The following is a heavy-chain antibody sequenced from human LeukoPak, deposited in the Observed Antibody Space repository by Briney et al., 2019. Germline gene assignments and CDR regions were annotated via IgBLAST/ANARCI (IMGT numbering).Heavy chain of an antibody. V-gene: IGHV3-30*02. Sequence: PGGSLRLSCAASGFTFSSYGMHWVRQAPGKGLEWVAFIWYDGSNKYYADSVKGRFTISRDNSKNTLYLQMNSLRAEDTAVYYCAKSLVTVTTPDYWGQGTLVTVSS. J-gene: IGHJ4*02. CDR2: IWYDGSNK. CDR1: GFTFSSYG. D-gene: IGHD4-17*01. CDR3: AKSLVTVTTPDY.